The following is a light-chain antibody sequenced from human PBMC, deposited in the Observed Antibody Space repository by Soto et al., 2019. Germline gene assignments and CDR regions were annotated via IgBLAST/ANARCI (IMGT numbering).Light chain of an antibody. J-gene: IGKJ1*01. Sequence: EIVLSQSAGTLSLSPGERATLSCRASQSVSSSYLAWYQQKPGQAPRLLIYGASSRATGIPDRFSGSGSGTDFTLTISRLEPEDFAVYYCQQYGSSPPTFGQRTKVDIK. CDR3: QQYGSSPPT. CDR1: QSVSSSY. CDR2: GAS. V-gene: IGKV3-20*01.